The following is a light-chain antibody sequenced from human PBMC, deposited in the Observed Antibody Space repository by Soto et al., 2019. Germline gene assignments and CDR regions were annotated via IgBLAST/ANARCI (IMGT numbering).Light chain of an antibody. Sequence: QSALTQPRSVAGSPEQSVTISCTGTSSDIGSYNRVSWFQQPPGEAPTLIIYDVTKRPSGVPDRFSGSNSGNTASLAISVLQAEDEAYSYCCSHVGNDTVVSGGGTKVTVL. CDR2: DVT. J-gene: IGLJ2*01. CDR3: CSHVGNDTVV. V-gene: IGLV2-11*01. CDR1: SSDIGSYNR.